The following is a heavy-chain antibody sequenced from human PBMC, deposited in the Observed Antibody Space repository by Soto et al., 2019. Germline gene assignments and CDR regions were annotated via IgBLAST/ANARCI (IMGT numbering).Heavy chain of an antibody. CDR1: GGSISSYC. J-gene: IGHJ4*02. CDR3: ARGPSGDKVDY. CDR2: IYNGGTI. Sequence: SETLSLTCTVSGGSISSYCWSWIRQSPDRGLEWIGHIYNGGTIYNNPSLTSRITISVDTSRTQLSLDLNSVTAADTAVYYCARGPSGDKVDYWGQGILVTVSS. V-gene: IGHV4-4*09. D-gene: IGHD7-27*01.